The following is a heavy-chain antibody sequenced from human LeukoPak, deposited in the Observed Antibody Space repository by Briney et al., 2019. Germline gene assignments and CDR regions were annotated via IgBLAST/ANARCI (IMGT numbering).Heavy chain of an antibody. CDR2: IYYSGST. CDR1: GGSISRYY. CDR3: ARASPYYYGMDV. V-gene: IGHV4-59*01. J-gene: IGHJ6*02. Sequence: SETLSLTCTVSGGSISRYYWSWIRQPPGKGLEWIGYIYYSGSTNYNPSLKSRVTISVDTSKNQFSLKLSSVTAADTAVYYCARASPYYYGMDVWGQGTTVTVSS.